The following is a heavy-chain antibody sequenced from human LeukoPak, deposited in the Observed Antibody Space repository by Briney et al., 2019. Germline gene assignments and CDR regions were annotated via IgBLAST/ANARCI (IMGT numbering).Heavy chain of an antibody. CDR3: AKRQLTTVWYFDL. D-gene: IGHD4-17*01. Sequence: GGSLRLSCAASGFTSSSYAMSWVRQAPGKGLEWVSVISSSGGTTYYADSVKGRLIISRDNSKNTLYLQMDSLRAEDTAVYYCAKRQLTTVWYFDLWGRGTLVTVSS. V-gene: IGHV3-23*01. J-gene: IGHJ2*01. CDR2: ISSSGGTT. CDR1: GFTSSSYA.